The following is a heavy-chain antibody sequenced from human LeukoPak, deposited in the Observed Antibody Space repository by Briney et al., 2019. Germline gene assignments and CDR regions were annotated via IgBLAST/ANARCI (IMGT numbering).Heavy chain of an antibody. CDR2: ISYSGT. CDR1: GGSISISNYY. J-gene: IGHJ4*02. Sequence: SETLSLTCTVSGGSISISNYYWGWIRQPTGRGLEWIGSISYSGTYYNPSLKSRLTISVDTSKNHFSLNLRSVTAADTAVYYCARRTSNPVGAIDYWGQGTPVTVSS. CDR3: ARRTSNPVGAIDY. V-gene: IGHV4-39*01. D-gene: IGHD1-26*01.